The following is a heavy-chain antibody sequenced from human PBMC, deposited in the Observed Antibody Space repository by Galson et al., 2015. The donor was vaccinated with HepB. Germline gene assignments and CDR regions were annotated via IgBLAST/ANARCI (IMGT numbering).Heavy chain of an antibody. CDR1: GGTFSSYA. J-gene: IGHJ4*02. V-gene: IGHV1-69*04. D-gene: IGHD3-22*01. CDR2: IIPILGIA. CDR3: ETKGNYYDSSGYYTDY. Sequence: SVKVSCKASGGTFSSYAISWVRQAPGQGLEWMGRIIPILGIANYAQKFQGRVTITADKSTSTAYMELSSLRSEDTAVYYCETKGNYYDSSGYYTDYWGQGTLVTVSS.